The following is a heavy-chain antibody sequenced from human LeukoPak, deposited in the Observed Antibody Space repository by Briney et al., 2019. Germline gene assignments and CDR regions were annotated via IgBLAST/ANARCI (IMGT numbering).Heavy chain of an antibody. CDR3: ARSRYPYGSGSYPKLPFDY. CDR2: IYYSGST. CDR1: GDSISTYY. Sequence: SETLSLTCNVSGDSISTYYWSWIRQPPGKGLDWIGHIYYSGSTDYNPSLMSRVTISVDTSKNQFSLRLSSVTAADTAVYYCARSRYPYGSGSYPKLPFDYWGQGTLVTVSS. J-gene: IGHJ4*02. V-gene: IGHV4-59*12. D-gene: IGHD3-10*01.